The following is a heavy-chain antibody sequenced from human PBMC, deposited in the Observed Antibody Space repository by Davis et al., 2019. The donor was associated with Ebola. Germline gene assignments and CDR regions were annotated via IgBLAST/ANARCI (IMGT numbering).Heavy chain of an antibody. CDR3: ARLNCSSTSCYFGMDV. D-gene: IGHD2-2*01. CDR2: IYYSGST. J-gene: IGHJ6*02. V-gene: IGHV4-61*01. Sequence: SETLSLTCTVSGGSIRDSSYYWSWIRQPPGKGLEWIGYIYYSGSTNYNPSLKSRVTISVDTSKNQFSLKLSSVTAADTAVYYCARLNCSSTSCYFGMDVWGQGTTVTISS. CDR1: GGSIRDSSYY.